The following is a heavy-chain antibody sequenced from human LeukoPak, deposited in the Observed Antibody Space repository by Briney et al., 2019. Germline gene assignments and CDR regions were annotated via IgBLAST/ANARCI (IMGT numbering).Heavy chain of an antibody. CDR3: ARDSTGLRYFDY. J-gene: IGHJ4*02. CDR2: IYSGGST. Sequence: GGSLRLSCAASGFTFSNAWMNWVRQAPGKGLEWVSVIYSGGSTYYADSVKGRFTISRDNSKNTLYLQMNSLRAEDTAVYYCARDSTGLRYFDYWGQGTLVTVSS. V-gene: IGHV3-53*01. CDR1: GFTFSNAW. D-gene: IGHD4-17*01.